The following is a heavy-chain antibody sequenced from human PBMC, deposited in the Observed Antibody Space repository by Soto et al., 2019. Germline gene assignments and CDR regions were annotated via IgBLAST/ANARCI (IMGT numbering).Heavy chain of an antibody. Sequence: ASVKVSCKASGYTFTSYGISWVRQAPGQGLEWMGWISAYNGNTNYAQKLQGRVTMTTDTSTSTAYMELRSLRSDDTAVYYCARALGDYRVPYYYYMDVWGKGTTVTVSS. CDR2: ISAYNGNT. J-gene: IGHJ6*03. D-gene: IGHD4-17*01. CDR1: GYTFTSYG. CDR3: ARALGDYRVPYYYYMDV. V-gene: IGHV1-18*01.